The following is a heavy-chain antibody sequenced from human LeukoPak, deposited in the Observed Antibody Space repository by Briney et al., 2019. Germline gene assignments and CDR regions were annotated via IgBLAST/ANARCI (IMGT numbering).Heavy chain of an antibody. V-gene: IGHV3-23*01. D-gene: IGHD2-2*01. Sequence: GGALRLSCAASGFTFSSYAMSWVRQAPGKGLEWVSAISGSGGRTYYADSVKGRFTISRDNSKNTLYLQMNSLRAEDTAVYYCAKDGLLGCSSTSCYLGVDYWGQGTLVTVSS. CDR2: ISGSGGRT. J-gene: IGHJ4*02. CDR3: AKDGLLGCSSTSCYLGVDY. CDR1: GFTFSSYA.